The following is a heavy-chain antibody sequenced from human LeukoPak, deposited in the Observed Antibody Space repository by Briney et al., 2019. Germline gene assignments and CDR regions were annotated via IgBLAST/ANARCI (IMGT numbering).Heavy chain of an antibody. CDR3: ARRSRDGYEFDY. D-gene: IGHD5-24*01. CDR2: ISSSGSTI. V-gene: IGHV3-11*01. CDR1: RFTFSDYY. Sequence: AGGSLRLSCAASRFTFSDYYMSWIRQAPGKGLEWVSYISSSGSTIYYADSVKGRFTISRDNAKNSLYLQMNSLRAEDTAVYYCARRSRDGYEFDYWGQGTLVTVSS. J-gene: IGHJ4*02.